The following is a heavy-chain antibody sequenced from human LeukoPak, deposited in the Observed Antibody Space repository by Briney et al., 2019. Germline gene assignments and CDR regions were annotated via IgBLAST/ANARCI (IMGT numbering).Heavy chain of an antibody. CDR2: FFHTGST. J-gene: IGHJ4*02. Sequence: PSETLSLTCAVFGNSITSGYYWGWIRQPPGKGLEWIGSFFHTGSTYYNPSLKSRVTILVDRSKNQFSLRLSSVTAADTAVYWCARDRHNVGNKPFDYWGQVLLVTVSS. D-gene: IGHD1-26*01. V-gene: IGHV4-38-2*02. CDR1: GNSITSGYY. CDR3: ARDRHNVGNKPFDY.